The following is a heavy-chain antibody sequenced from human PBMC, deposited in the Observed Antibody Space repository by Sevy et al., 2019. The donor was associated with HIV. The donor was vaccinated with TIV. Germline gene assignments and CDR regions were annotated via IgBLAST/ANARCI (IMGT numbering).Heavy chain of an antibody. J-gene: IGHJ6*02. D-gene: IGHD3-3*01. CDR2: IYYSGST. CDR1: GGSISSYY. CDR3: ARFRPKDDFWSGYYTGEYYYGMDV. Sequence: SETLSLTCTVSGGSISSYYWSWIRQPPGKGLEWIGYIYYSGSTNYNPSLKSRVTISVDTSKNQFSLKLSSVTAADTAVYYCARFRPKDDFWSGYYTGEYYYGMDVWGQGTTVTVSS. V-gene: IGHV4-59*12.